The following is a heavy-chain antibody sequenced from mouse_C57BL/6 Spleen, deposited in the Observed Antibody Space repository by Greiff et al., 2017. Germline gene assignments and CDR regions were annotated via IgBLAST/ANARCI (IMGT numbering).Heavy chain of an antibody. D-gene: IGHD2-2*01. J-gene: IGHJ2*01. CDR1: GFNINDYY. CDR3: ARSVLWLRRDYFYY. Sequence: VQLQQSGAELVKPGASVKLSCTASGFNINDYYMHWVKQRTEQGLEWIGRIDPEDGGTKYAPKFQGKATLTADTSSNTAYLQRSSLTSEDTAVYYCARSVLWLRRDYFYYGGQGTTLTVSS. V-gene: IGHV14-2*01. CDR2: IDPEDGGT.